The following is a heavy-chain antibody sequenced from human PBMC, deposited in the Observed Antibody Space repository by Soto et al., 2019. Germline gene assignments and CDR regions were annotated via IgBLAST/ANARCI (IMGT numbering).Heavy chain of an antibody. CDR1: GFTFSNYW. Sequence: EVQVVESGGGLVQPGGSLKLSCVASGFTFSNYWMSWVRQAPGKGREWVANIRQEGSEKNFVDSVKGRFTISRDNAKNSVDLQMNSLRAEDTAVYYCATTQSFDYWGQGTLVTVSS. J-gene: IGHJ4*02. CDR2: IRQEGSEK. V-gene: IGHV3-7*01. CDR3: ATTQSFDY.